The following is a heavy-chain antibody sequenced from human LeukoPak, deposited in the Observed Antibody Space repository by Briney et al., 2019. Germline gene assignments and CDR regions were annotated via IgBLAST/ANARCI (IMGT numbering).Heavy chain of an antibody. CDR2: IFDSGTTNYNPST. D-gene: IGHD5-12*01. J-gene: IGHJ4*02. V-gene: IGHV4-59*01. CDR1: GGSIISYF. Sequence: SETLSLTCTDSGGSIISYFWSWIRQPPGKGPEWIGYIFDSGTTNYNPSTNYNPSLKSRVTVSLDTSKNHFSLKLSSVTAADTAVYFCARGGVTTIAQYDYWGQGILVTVSS. CDR3: ARGGVTTIAQYDY.